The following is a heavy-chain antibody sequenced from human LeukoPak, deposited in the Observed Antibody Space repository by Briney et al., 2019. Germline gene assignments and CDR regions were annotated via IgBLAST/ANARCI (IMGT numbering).Heavy chain of an antibody. V-gene: IGHV1-69*05. CDR3: ARQPGGTTSAFDI. CDR2: IIPIFGTA. CDR1: GGTFSSYT. J-gene: IGHJ3*02. Sequence: GSSVKVSCKASGGTFSSYTISWVRQAPGQGLEWMGRIIPIFGTANYAQKFPGRVTITTDESTSTAYMELSSLRSGDTAVYYCARQPGGTTSAFDIWGQGTMVTVSS. D-gene: IGHD1-7*01.